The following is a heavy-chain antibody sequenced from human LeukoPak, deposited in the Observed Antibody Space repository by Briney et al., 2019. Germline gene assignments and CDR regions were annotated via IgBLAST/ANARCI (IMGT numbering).Heavy chain of an antibody. V-gene: IGHV1-18*01. J-gene: IGHJ5*02. CDR3: ARLNIVVVPAAITPNWFDP. CDR2: NGNT. D-gene: IGHD2-2*02. Sequence: NGNTNYAQKLQGRVTMTTDTSTSTAYMELRSLRSDDTAVYYCARLNIVVVPAAITPNWFDPWGQGTLVTVSS.